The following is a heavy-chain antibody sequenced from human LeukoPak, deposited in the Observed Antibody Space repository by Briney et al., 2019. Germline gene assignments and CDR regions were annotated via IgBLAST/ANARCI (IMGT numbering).Heavy chain of an antibody. V-gene: IGHV1-18*01. CDR2: ISAYNGNT. CDR1: GYTFTIYG. CDR3: ARDSRYDSSGYPRH. J-gene: IGHJ4*02. D-gene: IGHD3-22*01. Sequence: SVTVSCKASGYTFTIYGISWVRQAPGQGLEWMGWISAYNGNTNYAQKLQGRVTMTTDTSTSTAYMELRSLRSDDTAVYYCARDSRYDSSGYPRHWGQGTLVTVPS.